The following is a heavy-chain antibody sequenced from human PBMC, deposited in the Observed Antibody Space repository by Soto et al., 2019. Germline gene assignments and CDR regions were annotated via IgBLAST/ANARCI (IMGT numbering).Heavy chain of an antibody. J-gene: IGHJ3*02. CDR1: GFTFSSYG. CDR3: AKPLYCSSTSCYDAFDI. Sequence: QVQLVESGGGVVQPGRSLRLSCAASGFTFSSYGMHWVRQAPGKGLEWVAVISYDGSNKYYADSVKGRFTISRDNSKNTAYLQMNSLSAEDTAVYYCAKPLYCSSTSCYDAFDIWGQGTMITVSS. D-gene: IGHD2-2*01. V-gene: IGHV3-30*18. CDR2: ISYDGSNK.